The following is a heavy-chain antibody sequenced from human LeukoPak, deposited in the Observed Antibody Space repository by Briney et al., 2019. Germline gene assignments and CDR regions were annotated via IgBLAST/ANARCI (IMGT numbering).Heavy chain of an antibody. Sequence: PSETLSLTCTVSGGSISSSSYYWGWIRQPPGKGLEWIGSIYYSGSTYYNPSLKSRVTISVDTSKNQFSLKLSSVTAADTAVYYCARHLQQTYYYDSSGYYYDYWGQGTLVTVSS. CDR1: GGSISSSSYY. CDR2: IYYSGST. CDR3: ARHLQQTYYYDSSGYYYDY. D-gene: IGHD3-22*01. V-gene: IGHV4-39*01. J-gene: IGHJ4*02.